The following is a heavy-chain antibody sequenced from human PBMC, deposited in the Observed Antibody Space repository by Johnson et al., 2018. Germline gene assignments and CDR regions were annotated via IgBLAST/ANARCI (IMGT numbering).Heavy chain of an antibody. Sequence: QVQLVESGGGVVQPGRSLRLSCAASGFTFSSYGMHWVRQAPGKGLEWVAVISYDGSNKYYVDSVKGRFTISSDNAKNSLYLQMNSRRAEDTAVYYCARPVSFVPDYYGMDVWGQGTTVTVSS. D-gene: IGHD6-6*01. CDR1: GFTFSSYG. CDR2: ISYDGSNK. J-gene: IGHJ6*02. CDR3: ARPVSFVPDYYGMDV. V-gene: IGHV3-30*03.